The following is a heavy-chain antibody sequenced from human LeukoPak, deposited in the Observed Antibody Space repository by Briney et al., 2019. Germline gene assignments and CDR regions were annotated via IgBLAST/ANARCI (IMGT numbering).Heavy chain of an antibody. D-gene: IGHD3-3*01. Sequence: ASVKVSCKASGGTFSSYAISWVRQAPGQGLEWMGGIIPIFGTANYAQKFQGRVTITADESTSTAYMELSSLRSEDTAVYYRAIWDRVFWGGYFSAKYFQHWGKGTLVTVSS. CDR2: IIPIFGTA. CDR1: GGTFSSYA. J-gene: IGHJ1*01. CDR3: AIWDRVFWGGYFSAKYFQH. V-gene: IGHV1-69*13.